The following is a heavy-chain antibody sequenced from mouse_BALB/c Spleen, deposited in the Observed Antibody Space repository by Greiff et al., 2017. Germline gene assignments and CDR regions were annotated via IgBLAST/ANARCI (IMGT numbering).Heavy chain of an antibody. Sequence: QVQLQQSGAELMKPGASVKISCKATGYTFSSYWIEWVKQRPGHGLEWIGEILPGSGSTNYNEKFKGKATFTADTSSNTAYMQLSSLTSEDSAVYYCARMPYYGNSYAMDYWGQGTSVTVSS. V-gene: IGHV1-9*01. CDR1: GYTFSSYW. J-gene: IGHJ4*01. D-gene: IGHD2-10*01. CDR3: ARMPYYGNSYAMDY. CDR2: ILPGSGST.